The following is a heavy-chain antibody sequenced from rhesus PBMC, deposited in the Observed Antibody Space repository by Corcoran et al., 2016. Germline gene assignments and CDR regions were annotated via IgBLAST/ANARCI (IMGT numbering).Heavy chain of an antibody. V-gene: IGHV4-173*01. CDR2: IPGRGGST. Sequence: QLQLQESGPGLVKPSEPLSPTCAVSGGSITSYYWSWPLQPPGKGLEWIGRIPGRGGSTDYNPSRKSRVTISTDTSKNQFSLKLSSVTAADTAVYYCARGGWTTKGYWGQGVLVTVSS. CDR1: GGSITSYY. CDR3: ARGGWTTKGY. D-gene: IGHD3-34*01. J-gene: IGHJ4*01.